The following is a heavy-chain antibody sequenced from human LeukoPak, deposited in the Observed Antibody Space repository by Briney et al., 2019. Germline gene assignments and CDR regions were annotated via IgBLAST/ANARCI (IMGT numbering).Heavy chain of an antibody. CDR1: GGSISPYY. CDR2: IYYSGST. V-gene: IGHV4-59*01. Sequence: SETVSLTLIVTGGSISPYYWSWIRQSAAKGLDWIGYIYYSGSTTYNPSLKSRVTISLDTSRNQFSLTLRSVTAADTAMYFCTRTSGTDSKYSYYYYYGMDVWGQGTTVTVSS. CDR3: TRTSGTDSKYSYYYYYGMDV. J-gene: IGHJ6*02. D-gene: IGHD3-10*01.